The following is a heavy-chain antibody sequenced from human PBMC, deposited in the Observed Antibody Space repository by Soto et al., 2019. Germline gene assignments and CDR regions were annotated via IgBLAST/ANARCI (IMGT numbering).Heavy chain of an antibody. CDR3: ARGFCAKRFCYYCFHL. D-gene: IGHD3-16*01. CDR2: MSTDENNQ. V-gene: IGHV3-30*03. J-gene: IGHJ6*03. Sequence: PGGSLRLFCAAYRFDFTSYGMHWLRQAPGKGLEGVAVMSTDENNQFYADSVRGPFIISRDTSKNTLFLQMTSLRPEDAAVYHSARGFCAKRFCYYCFHLWG. CDR1: RFDFTSYG.